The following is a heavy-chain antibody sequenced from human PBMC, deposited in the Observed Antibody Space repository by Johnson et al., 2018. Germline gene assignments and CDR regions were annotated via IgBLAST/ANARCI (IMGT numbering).Heavy chain of an antibody. CDR3: ARIPRYGDFWGCHGAFDI. Sequence: QVQLQESGPELVKPSETLSLTCTVSGASVTSSSYYWGWIRQPPGKDLEWIGSYYYRGSTFKKPSLMSRLAMSVDTSKNPFSLRLSFVTAADTAVYYCARIPRYGDFWGCHGAFDIWGQGTMVTVSS. CDR1: GASVTSSSYY. J-gene: IGHJ3*02. CDR2: YYYRGST. D-gene: IGHD3-3*01. V-gene: IGHV4-39*07.